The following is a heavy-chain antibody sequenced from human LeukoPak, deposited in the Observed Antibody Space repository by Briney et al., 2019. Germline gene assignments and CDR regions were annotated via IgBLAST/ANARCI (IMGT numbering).Heavy chain of an antibody. V-gene: IGHV1-69*01. CDR1: GCTFSSYA. CDR3: ARVRLTAMARFDY. D-gene: IGHD5-18*01. Sequence: SVTVSCKASGCTFSSYAISWLRQAPGQGLDWMGRIIPIFGTTNYAHKFQGRVTITPDESTSTAYMELSSLRSEDPAVYYCARVRLTAMARFDYWGQGTLVTVSS. CDR2: IIPIFGTT. J-gene: IGHJ4*02.